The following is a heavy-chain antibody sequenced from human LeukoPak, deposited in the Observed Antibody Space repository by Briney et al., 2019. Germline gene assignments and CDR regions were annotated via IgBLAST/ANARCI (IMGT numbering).Heavy chain of an antibody. V-gene: IGHV3-23*01. J-gene: IGHJ3*02. D-gene: IGHD1-26*01. CDR2: ISGSGGST. CDR3: AKDGRQWELLYAFDM. Sequence: GGSLRLSCAASGFTFSSYAMSWVRQAPGKGLEWVSAISGSGGSTYYADSVKGRFTISRDNSKNTLYLQMNSLRAEDTAVYYCAKDGRQWELLYAFDMWGQGTMVTVSS. CDR1: GFTFSSYA.